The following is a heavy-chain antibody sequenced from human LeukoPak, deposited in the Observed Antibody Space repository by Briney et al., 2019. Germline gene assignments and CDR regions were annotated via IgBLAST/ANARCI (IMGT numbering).Heavy chain of an antibody. CDR2: ITYSGST. CDR3: ARQGVGATDC. CDR1: GGSISSSTYY. V-gene: IGHV4-39*01. Sequence: SETLSLTCTVSGGSISSSTYYWAWIRQSPGKGLEWIGSITYSGSTYYNPSLESRVTISVDTSKNQFSLRLISVTAVDAAVYYCARQGVGATDCWGQGTLVTVSS. D-gene: IGHD1-26*01. J-gene: IGHJ4*02.